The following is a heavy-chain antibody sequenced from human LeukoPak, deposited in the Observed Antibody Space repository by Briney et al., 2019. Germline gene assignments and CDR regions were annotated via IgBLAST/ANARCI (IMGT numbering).Heavy chain of an antibody. V-gene: IGHV1-8*01. CDR1: GYTFTNSD. D-gene: IGHD6-13*01. CDR3: ARGRPGLASAGTYDF. J-gene: IGHJ4*02. Sequence: ASVKVSCEASGYTFTNSDINWVRQAPGQGLEWMGWMNPNSGKTGSARKFQGRVAMTKNISISTAHIEVSSLGYEDTATYYCARGRPGLASAGTYDFWGQGTLITVSS. CDR2: MNPNSGKT.